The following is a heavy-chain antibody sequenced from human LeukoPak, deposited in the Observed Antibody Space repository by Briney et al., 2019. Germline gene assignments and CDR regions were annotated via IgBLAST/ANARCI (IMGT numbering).Heavy chain of an antibody. V-gene: IGHV3-48*03. CDR2: ISGGGTTI. CDR3: ATETENSNYDAFDI. D-gene: IGHD4-11*01. J-gene: IGHJ3*02. Sequence: GGSLRLSCAASGFTFSSYEMNWVRQAPGKGLEWVSYISGGGTTIFYADSVKGRFTISRDNAKDSLYLHMNSLSAEDTALYFCATETENSNYDAFDIWGQGTLVTVSS. CDR1: GFTFSSYE.